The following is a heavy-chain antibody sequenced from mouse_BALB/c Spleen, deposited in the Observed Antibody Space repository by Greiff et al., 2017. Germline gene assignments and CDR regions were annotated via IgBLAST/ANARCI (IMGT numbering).Heavy chain of an antibody. D-gene: IGHD4-1*01. Sequence: DVKLVESGGGLVQPGGSRKLSCAASGFTFSSFGMHWVRQAPEKGLEWVAYISSGSSTIYYADTVKGRFTISRDNPKNTLFLQMTSLRSEDTAMYYCARSNWDYWGQGTTLTVSS. V-gene: IGHV5-17*02. CDR1: GFTFSSFG. J-gene: IGHJ2*01. CDR3: ARSNWDY. CDR2: ISSGSSTI.